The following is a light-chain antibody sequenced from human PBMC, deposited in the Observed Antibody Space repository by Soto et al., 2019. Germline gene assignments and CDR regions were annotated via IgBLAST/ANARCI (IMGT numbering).Light chain of an antibody. Sequence: QSVLTQPPSVSGAPGQRVTISCTGSSSNIGAGFDVHWYQQLPGTVPKLLIYGNTNRPSGVPDRFSGSNSGTSASLAITGLRAEDEADYYCQSYDSSLSGYVFGTGTKVTVL. CDR3: QSYDSSLSGYV. CDR1: SSNIGAGFD. CDR2: GNT. J-gene: IGLJ1*01. V-gene: IGLV1-40*01.